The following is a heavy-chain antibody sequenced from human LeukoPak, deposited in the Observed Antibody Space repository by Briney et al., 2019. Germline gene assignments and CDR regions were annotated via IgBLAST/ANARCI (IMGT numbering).Heavy chain of an antibody. CDR1: GGSISSYY. V-gene: IGHV4-4*07. CDR3: ARDWGSGRYYDWYFDL. D-gene: IGHD1-26*01. Sequence: SETLSLTCAVSGGSISSYYWSWIRQPAGKGLEWIGRIYTSGSTNYNPSLKCRVTMSVDTSKNQFSLKLSSVTAADTAVYYCARDWGSGRYYDWYFDLWGRGTLVTVSS. CDR2: IYTSGST. J-gene: IGHJ2*01.